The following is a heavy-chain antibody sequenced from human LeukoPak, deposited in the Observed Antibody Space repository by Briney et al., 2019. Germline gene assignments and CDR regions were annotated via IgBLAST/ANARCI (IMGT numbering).Heavy chain of an antibody. J-gene: IGHJ4*02. CDR1: GFTFDDYA. CDR2: ISWNSGSI. D-gene: IGHD3-10*01. CDR3: AKGWFGESTYYFDY. Sequence: GGSLRLSCAASGFTFDDYAMHWVRQAPGKGLEWVSGISWNSGSIGYADSVKGRFTISRDNAKNSLYLQMNSLRAEDTALYYCAKGWFGESTYYFDYWGQGTLVTVSS. V-gene: IGHV3-9*01.